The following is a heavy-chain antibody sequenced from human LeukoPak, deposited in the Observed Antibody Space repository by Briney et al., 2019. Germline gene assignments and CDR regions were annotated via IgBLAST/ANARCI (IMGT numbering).Heavy chain of an antibody. CDR3: ARHGARYCSGGSCYYYYYGMDV. J-gene: IGHJ6*02. V-gene: IGHV4-4*02. CDR2: VNLQGNT. Sequence: SSETLSLTCGVSGGSISNTNWWTWVRQPPGNGLEWIVEVNLQGNTNYNPSLKSRITISVDTSKNQFSLKLSSVTAADTAVYYCARHGARYCSGGSCYYYYYGMDVWGQGTTVTVSS. D-gene: IGHD2-15*01. CDR1: GGSISNTNW.